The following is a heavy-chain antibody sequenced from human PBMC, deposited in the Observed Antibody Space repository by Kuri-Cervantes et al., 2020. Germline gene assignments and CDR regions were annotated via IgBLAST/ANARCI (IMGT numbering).Heavy chain of an antibody. D-gene: IGHD1-7*01. CDR2: IYYSGST. CDR1: GGSISSGGYY. CDR3: AKFITGTTFVDY. V-gene: IGHV4-30-4*01. Sequence: SETLSLTCAVSGGSISSGGYYWSWIRQPPGKGLEWIGYIYYSGSTYYNPSLKSRVTISADTSKNHFSLKLSSVTAADTAVYYCAKFITGTTFVDYWGQGTLVTVSS. J-gene: IGHJ4*02.